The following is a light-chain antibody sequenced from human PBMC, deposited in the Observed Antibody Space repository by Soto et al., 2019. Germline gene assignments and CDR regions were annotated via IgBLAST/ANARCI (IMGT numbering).Light chain of an antibody. CDR3: SSYTTTSALV. CDR2: EVS. J-gene: IGLJ2*01. CDR1: SSDVGGYDY. V-gene: IGLV2-14*01. Sequence: QSVLTQPASVSGSPGQSITISCTGTSSDVGGYDYVSWYQHHPGKVPKLIIYEVSKRPSGVPHRFSGSKSGNTASLTISGLQTEDEADYYCSSYTTTSALVFGGGTKLTVL.